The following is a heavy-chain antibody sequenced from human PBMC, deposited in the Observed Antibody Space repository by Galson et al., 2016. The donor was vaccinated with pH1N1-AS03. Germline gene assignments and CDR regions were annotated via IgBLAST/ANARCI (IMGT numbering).Heavy chain of an antibody. D-gene: IGHD2/OR15-2a*01. J-gene: IGHJ4*02. CDR1: GFSFSSYG. CDR2: IPYDGNNK. V-gene: IGHV3-30*02. CDR3: AKDLHFYDSYYLDY. Sequence: SLRLSCAGSGFSFSSYGMHWARQAPGKGLEWVAFIPYDGNNKYYSDSVKGRFTISRDNSKKTLYLHMSSLRAEDTAVYYCAKDLHFYDSYYLDYWGRGTLVIVSS.